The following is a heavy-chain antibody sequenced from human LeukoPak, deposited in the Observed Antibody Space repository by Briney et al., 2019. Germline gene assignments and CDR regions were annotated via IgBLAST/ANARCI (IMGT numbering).Heavy chain of an antibody. Sequence: SETLSLTCTVSGGSISSSSYYWGWIRRPPGKGLEWIGSIYYSGSTYYNTSLKSRVTISVDTSKNQFSLKLSSVTAADTAVYYCARQTYYYDSSGYYHESYFDYWGQGTLVTVSS. V-gene: IGHV4-39*01. CDR3: ARQTYYYDSSGYYHESYFDY. CDR1: GGSISSSSYY. CDR2: IYYSGST. J-gene: IGHJ4*02. D-gene: IGHD3-22*01.